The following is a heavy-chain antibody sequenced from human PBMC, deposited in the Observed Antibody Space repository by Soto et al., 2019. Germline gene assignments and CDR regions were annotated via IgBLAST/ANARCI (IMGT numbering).Heavy chain of an antibody. CDR2: IIPIFGTA. V-gene: IGHV1-69*01. D-gene: IGHD2-15*01. CDR1: GGTFSSYA. J-gene: IGHJ2*01. Sequence: QVQLVQSGAEVKKPGSSVKVSCKASGGTFSSYAISWVRQAPGQGLEWMGGIIPIFGTANYAQKFQGRVTITADESTSIAYMELSSLRSEDTAVYYCARGGGNPNLPDWYFDLWGRGTLVTVSS. CDR3: ARGGGNPNLPDWYFDL.